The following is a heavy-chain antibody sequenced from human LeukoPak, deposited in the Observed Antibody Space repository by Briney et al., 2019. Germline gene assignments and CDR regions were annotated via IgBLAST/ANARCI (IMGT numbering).Heavy chain of an antibody. D-gene: IGHD2-2*02. CDR2: IYYSGST. CDR3: ARAVVVPAAIPQGHYYYYGMDV. V-gene: IGHV4-31*03. CDR1: GGSISSGGYY. Sequence: SQTLSLTCTVSGGSISSGGYYWSWIRQHPGKGLEWIGYIYYSGSTYYNPSLKSRVTISVDTSKNQFTLKLTSVTAADTAVYYCARAVVVPAAIPQGHYYYYGMDVWGQGTTVTVSS. J-gene: IGHJ6*02.